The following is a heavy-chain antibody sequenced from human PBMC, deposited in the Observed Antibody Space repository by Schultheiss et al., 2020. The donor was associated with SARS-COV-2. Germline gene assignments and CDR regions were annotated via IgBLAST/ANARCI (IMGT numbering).Heavy chain of an antibody. Sequence: GGSLRLSCAASGFTFSSYSMNWVRQAPGKGLEWVSSISSSSSYIYYADSVKGRFTISRDNAKNSLYLQMNSLRAEDTAVYYCAREDYGDLGGWFDPWGQGTLVTVSS. D-gene: IGHD4-17*01. CDR3: AREDYGDLGGWFDP. V-gene: IGHV3-21*01. CDR2: ISSSSSYI. CDR1: GFTFSSYS. J-gene: IGHJ5*02.